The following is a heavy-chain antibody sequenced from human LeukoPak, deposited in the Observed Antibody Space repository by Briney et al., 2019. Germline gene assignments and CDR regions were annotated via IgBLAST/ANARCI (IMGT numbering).Heavy chain of an antibody. CDR1: GGSISSGDYY. J-gene: IGHJ4*02. D-gene: IGHD6-19*01. CDR3: ARDLGSGWYDY. CDR2: IYFDGST. Sequence: PSETLSLTCTVSGGSISSGDYYWGWIRQPPGKGLEWIGNIYFDGSTYYTPSLKSRLTISVDTAKNQFSLRLSSVTAADTAVYYCARDLGSGWYDYWGQGTLVTVSS. V-gene: IGHV4-39*07.